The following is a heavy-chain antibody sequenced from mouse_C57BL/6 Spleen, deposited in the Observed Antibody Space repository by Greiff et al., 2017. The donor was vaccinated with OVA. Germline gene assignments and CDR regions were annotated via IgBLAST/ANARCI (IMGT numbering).Heavy chain of an antibody. V-gene: IGHV1-82*01. Sequence: VQLQQSGPELVKPGASVKISCKASGYAFSSSWMNWVKQRPGKGLEWIGRISPGDGDTNYNGKFKGKATLTADKSSSTAYMQLSSLTSEDSAVYFCARLGDYDTWFAYWGQGTLVTVSA. D-gene: IGHD2-4*01. CDR2: ISPGDGDT. CDR3: ARLGDYDTWFAY. J-gene: IGHJ3*01. CDR1: GYAFSSSW.